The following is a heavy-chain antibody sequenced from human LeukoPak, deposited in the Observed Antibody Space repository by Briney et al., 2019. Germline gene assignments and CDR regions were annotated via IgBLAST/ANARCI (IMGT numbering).Heavy chain of an antibody. CDR1: GYTFTSYA. Sequence: ASVKVSCKASGYTFTSYAMHWMRQAPGQRLEWMGWVTGGNGNTKYSEKFQGRVTNTRDTSANTAYMELNSLRSEDMAVYYCAREKGFRLGYDIWGQGTMVTVSS. V-gene: IGHV1-3*01. CDR3: AREKGFRLGYDI. J-gene: IGHJ3*02. D-gene: IGHD6-19*01. CDR2: VTGGNGNT.